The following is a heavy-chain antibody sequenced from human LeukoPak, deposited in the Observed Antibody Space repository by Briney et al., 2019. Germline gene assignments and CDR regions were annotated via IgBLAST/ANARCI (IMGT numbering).Heavy chain of an antibody. V-gene: IGHV3-23*01. CDR2: ISGSGGST. D-gene: IGHD3-9*01. Sequence: PGGSLRLSCAASGFTFSSYAMSWVRQAPGKGLEWVSTISGSGGSTYYADSVKGRFTISRDNSKNTLHLQMNSLRPEDTAVYFCANRGVIDFLTGYYYYFDYWGQGTLVIVSS. CDR3: ANRGVIDFLTGYYYYFDY. CDR1: GFTFSSYA. J-gene: IGHJ4*02.